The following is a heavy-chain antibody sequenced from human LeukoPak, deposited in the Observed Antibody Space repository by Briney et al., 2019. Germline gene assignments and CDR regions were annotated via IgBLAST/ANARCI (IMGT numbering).Heavy chain of an antibody. D-gene: IGHD6-19*01. Sequence: GGSLRLSCSASGFTDSSNYVSWVRQAPGEGREWVPVINSGGSTYYADSVKGRLTISIHNSKNTLYLKMNSLRVEDTAVYYCARANSGGRISYCDYWGPGTVVTVSS. CDR3: ARANSGGRISYCDY. J-gene: IGHJ4*02. V-gene: IGHV3-53*04. CDR2: INSGGST. CDR1: GFTDSSNY.